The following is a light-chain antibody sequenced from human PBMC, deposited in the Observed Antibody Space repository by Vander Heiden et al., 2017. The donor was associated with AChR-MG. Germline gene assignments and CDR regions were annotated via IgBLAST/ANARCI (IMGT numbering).Light chain of an antibody. CDR1: SSDVGSYNL. CDR3: CSYAGSRV. CDR2: EGS. V-gene: IGLV2-23*01. J-gene: IGLJ2*01. Sequence: QSALTPPASVSGSPGQWITISCTGPSSDVGSYNLVSWYQQPPGKAPKLMIYEGSKRASGVSNRFSGSKSGNTASLTISGLQAEDEADYYCCSYAGSRVFGGGTKLTVL.